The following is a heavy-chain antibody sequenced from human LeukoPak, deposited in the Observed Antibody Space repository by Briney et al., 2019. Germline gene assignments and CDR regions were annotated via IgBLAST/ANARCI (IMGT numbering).Heavy chain of an antibody. D-gene: IGHD3-22*01. CDR1: GFTFSDYY. CDR2: ISSSGSTI. Sequence: GGSLRLSCAASGFTFSDYYMSWIRQAPGKGLEWVSYISSSGSTIYYADSAKGRFTISRDNAKNSLYLQMNSLRAEDTAVYYCASGPVPYYDSSGYSGAFDIWGQGTMVTVSS. V-gene: IGHV3-11*01. CDR3: ASGPVPYYDSSGYSGAFDI. J-gene: IGHJ3*02.